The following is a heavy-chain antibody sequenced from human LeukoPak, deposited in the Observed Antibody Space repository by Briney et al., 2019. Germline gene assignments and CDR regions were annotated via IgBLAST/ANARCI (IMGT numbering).Heavy chain of an antibody. CDR2: ISSSSSYI. CDR3: ARDLRVVPAAIFWYDP. CDR1: GFTFSSYS. J-gene: IGHJ5*02. D-gene: IGHD2-2*01. V-gene: IGHV3-21*01. Sequence: GGSLRLSCAASGFTFSSYSMNWVRQAPGKGLEWVSSISSSSSYIYYADSVKGRFTISRDNAKNSLYLQMNSLRAEDTAVYYCARDLRVVPAAIFWYDPWGQGTLVTVSS.